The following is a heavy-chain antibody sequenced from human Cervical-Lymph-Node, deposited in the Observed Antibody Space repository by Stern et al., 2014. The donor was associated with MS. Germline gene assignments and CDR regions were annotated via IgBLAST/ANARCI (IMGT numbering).Heavy chain of an antibody. D-gene: IGHD5/OR15-5a*01. CDR2: INRSDDDT. CDR1: GFTFTNYY. CDR3: ALSAFDF. V-gene: IGHV1-46*01. J-gene: IGHJ4*02. Sequence: QMQLVQSGAEVKKPGASVKVSCKASGFTFTNYYVHWVRQAPGQGLEWMGIINRSDDDTGYAQKFQGSLTVTRDTSSSTVYMELTSLRYDDTAVYYCALSAFDFWGQGTLVTVSS.